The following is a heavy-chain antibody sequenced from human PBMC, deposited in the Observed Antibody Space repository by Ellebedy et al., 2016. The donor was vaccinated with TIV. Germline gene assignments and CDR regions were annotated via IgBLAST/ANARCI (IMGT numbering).Heavy chain of an antibody. CDR3: VTQRYNWNVRPPSNWFDP. D-gene: IGHD1-20*01. CDR1: GASVITGNYY. CDR2: FYYGGNT. J-gene: IGHJ5*02. Sequence: GSLRLXXLVSGASVITGNYYWTWIRQPPGKGLEWIGYFYYGGNTNYNPSLKNRVTISLDTSKNQFSLNLTSVTAADTAVYYCVTQRYNWNVRPPSNWFDPWGQGTLVTVSS. V-gene: IGHV4-61*01.